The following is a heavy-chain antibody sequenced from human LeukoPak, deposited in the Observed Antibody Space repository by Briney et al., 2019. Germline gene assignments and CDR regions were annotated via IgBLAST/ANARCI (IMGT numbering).Heavy chain of an antibody. CDR2: IYYSGST. J-gene: IGHJ4*02. D-gene: IGHD2-21*02. Sequence: SETLSLTCTVSGGSISSYYWSWIRQPPGKGLEWIGYIYYSGSTNYNPSLKSRVTISVDTSKNQFSLKLTSVTAADTAVYYCARANVVTASDYWGQGTLVTVSS. V-gene: IGHV4-59*01. CDR1: GGSISSYY. CDR3: ARANVVTASDY.